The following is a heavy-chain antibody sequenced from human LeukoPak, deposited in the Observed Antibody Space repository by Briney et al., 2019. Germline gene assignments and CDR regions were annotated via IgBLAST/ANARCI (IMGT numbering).Heavy chain of an antibody. J-gene: IGHJ4*02. CDR1: GGSISSSSYY. V-gene: IGHV4-39*01. Sequence: SDTLSLTCTVSGGSISSSSYYWGWIRQPPGKGLEWIGSIYYSGSTYYNPSLKSRVTISVDTSKNQFSLKLTSVTAADTAVYYCARRARGDGSKFDYWGQGTQVTVSS. D-gene: IGHD7-27*01. CDR2: IYYSGST. CDR3: ARRARGDGSKFDY.